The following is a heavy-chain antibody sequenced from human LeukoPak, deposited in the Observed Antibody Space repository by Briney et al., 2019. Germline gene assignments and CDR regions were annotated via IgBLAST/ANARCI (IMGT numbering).Heavy chain of an antibody. CDR2: ISAYNGNT. CDR3: ARQGVRQWLVWYYFDY. J-gene: IGHJ4*02. Sequence: GASVKVSCKASGYTFISYGISWVRQAPGQGLEWMGWISAYNGNTNYAQKLQGRVTMTTDTSTSTAYMELRSLRSEDTAVYYCARQGVRQWLVWYYFDYWGQGTLVTVSS. CDR1: GYTFISYG. D-gene: IGHD6-19*01. V-gene: IGHV1-18*01.